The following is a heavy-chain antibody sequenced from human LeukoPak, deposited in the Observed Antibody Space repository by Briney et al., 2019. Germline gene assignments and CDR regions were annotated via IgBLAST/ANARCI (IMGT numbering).Heavy chain of an antibody. CDR3: ARGRTSNWFDP. CDR1: GGSFSGYY. D-gene: IGHD1-14*01. Sequence: SETLSLTCAVYGGSFSGYYWSWIRQPPGKGLERIGEINHSGSTNYNPSLKSRVTTSVDTSKNQLSLELTSVTAADTAVYYCARGRTSNWFDPWGQGTLVTVSS. J-gene: IGHJ5*02. CDR2: INHSGST. V-gene: IGHV4-34*01.